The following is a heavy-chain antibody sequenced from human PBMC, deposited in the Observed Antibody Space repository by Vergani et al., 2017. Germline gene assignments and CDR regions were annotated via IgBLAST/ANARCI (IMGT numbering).Heavy chain of an antibody. CDR3: ARAMYYYDSSGYIYPDY. Sequence: QVQLQESGPGLVKPSQTLSLTCTVSGGSISSNNYYWSWIRQPPGKGLEWIGYIYHSGSTYYNPSLKSRVTISVDRSKNQFSLKLSSVTAADTAVYYCARAMYYYDSSGYIYPDYWGQGTLVTVSS. CDR1: GGSISSNNYY. D-gene: IGHD3-22*01. J-gene: IGHJ4*02. V-gene: IGHV4-30-2*01. CDR2: IYHSGST.